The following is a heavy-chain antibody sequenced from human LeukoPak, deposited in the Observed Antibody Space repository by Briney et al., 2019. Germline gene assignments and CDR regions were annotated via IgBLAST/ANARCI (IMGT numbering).Heavy chain of an antibody. CDR3: ARTLSGGVVDY. CDR2: MNPNSANT. V-gene: IGHV1-8*03. Sequence: ASVKVSCKASGYTFTSYDINWVRQATGQGLEWMGWMNPNSANTGYAQKFQGRVTISRDTSKSTAYLELSSLRSGDTDVYYCARTLSGGVVDYWGQGTLVTVSS. D-gene: IGHD1-14*01. J-gene: IGHJ4*02. CDR1: GYTFTSYD.